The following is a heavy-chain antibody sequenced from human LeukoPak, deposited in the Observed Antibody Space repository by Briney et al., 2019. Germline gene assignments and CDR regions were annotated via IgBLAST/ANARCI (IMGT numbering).Heavy chain of an antibody. J-gene: IGHJ4*02. D-gene: IGHD1-1*01. CDR3: ARATGTSDY. Sequence: GGSLRLSCAASGFTFSTYSMNWVRQAPGKGLEWVSPISTGSTYIYYADSVKGRFTISRDNAKNSLYLQMNSLRAEDTAVYYCARATGTSDYWGQGTLVTVSS. CDR1: GFTFSTYS. V-gene: IGHV3-21*01. CDR2: ISTGSTYI.